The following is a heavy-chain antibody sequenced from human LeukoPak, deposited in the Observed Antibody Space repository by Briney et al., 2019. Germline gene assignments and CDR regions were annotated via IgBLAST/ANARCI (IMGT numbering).Heavy chain of an antibody. CDR2: IYYSGST. V-gene: IGHV4-59*08. CDR1: GGSISSYY. CDR3: ARQVPYGDYDT. Sequence: SETLSLTCTVSGGSISSYYWSRIRQPPGKGLEWIGYIYYSGSTNYNPSLKSRVTISVDTSKNQFSLKLSSVTAADTAVYYCARQVPYGDYDTWGQGTLVTVSS. J-gene: IGHJ4*02. D-gene: IGHD4-17*01.